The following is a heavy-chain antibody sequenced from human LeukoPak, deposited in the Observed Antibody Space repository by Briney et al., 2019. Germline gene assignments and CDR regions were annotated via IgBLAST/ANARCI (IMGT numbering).Heavy chain of an antibody. CDR2: MNPNSGGT. CDR3: TRAPSSGPFDY. Sequence: GASVTVSCKASGYIFSSYGITWVRQAPGQGLEWMGWMNPNSGGTDYAQKFQGRVTMTRDTSISTAYMELSRLRSDDTALYYCTRAPSSGPFDYWGQGTLVTVSS. D-gene: IGHD3-22*01. V-gene: IGHV1-2*02. J-gene: IGHJ4*02. CDR1: GYIFSSYG.